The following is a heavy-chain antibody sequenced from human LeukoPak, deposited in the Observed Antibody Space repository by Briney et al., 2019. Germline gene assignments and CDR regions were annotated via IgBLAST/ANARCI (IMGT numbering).Heavy chain of an antibody. CDR3: ARGQYYDSSGPADY. CDR1: GFTFSSYA. V-gene: IGHV3-30-3*01. D-gene: IGHD3-22*01. CDR2: ISDDGSNK. Sequence: GGSLRLSCAASGFTFSSYAMHWVRQAPGKGLEWVAVISDDGSNKYNADSVKGRFTISRDNSKKTLYLQMNSLRAEDTAVYYCARGQYYDSSGPADYWGQGTLVTVSS. J-gene: IGHJ4*02.